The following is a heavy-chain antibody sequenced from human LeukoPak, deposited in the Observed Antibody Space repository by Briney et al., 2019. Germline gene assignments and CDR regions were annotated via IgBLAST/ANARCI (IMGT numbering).Heavy chain of an antibody. V-gene: IGHV4-59*01. D-gene: IGHD6-13*01. J-gene: IGHJ4*02. CDR2: IYYSGTT. Sequence: SETLSLTCTVSGGSIGSYYWSWIRQPPGKGLEWIGYIYYSGTTNYNPSLRSRLTISVDTSKNQFSLKLTSVTAADTAVYYCARSYSTSWYFDYWGQGTLVTVSS. CDR1: GGSIGSYY. CDR3: ARSYSTSWYFDY.